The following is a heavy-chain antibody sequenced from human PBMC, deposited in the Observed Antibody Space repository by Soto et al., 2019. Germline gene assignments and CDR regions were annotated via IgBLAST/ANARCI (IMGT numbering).Heavy chain of an antibody. J-gene: IGHJ3*02. CDR1: GYTFTDYY. CDR2: INPNSGGT. CDR3: ARGRGYCSGTSCYIDAFDI. Sequence: GASVKVSCKTSGYTFTDYYMHWVRQAPGQGLEWTGWINPNSGGTIYAQKFQGRVTMTRDTSISTANMELSRLRSDDTAVYYCARGRGYCSGTSCYIDAFDIWGQGTMVTVSS. V-gene: IGHV1-2*02. D-gene: IGHD2-2*03.